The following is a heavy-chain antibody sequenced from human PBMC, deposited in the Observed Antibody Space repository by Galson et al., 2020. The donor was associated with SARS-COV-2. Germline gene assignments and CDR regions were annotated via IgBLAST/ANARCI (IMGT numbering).Heavy chain of an antibody. CDR2: IYYSGST. V-gene: IGHV4-39*07. D-gene: IGHD3-10*01. CDR3: ARDLFFITMVRGVLPRWFDP. Sequence: SETLSLTCTVSGGSISSSSYYWGWIRQPPGKGLEWIGSIYYSGSTYYNPSLKSRVTISVDTSKNQFSLKLSSVTAADTAVYYCARDLFFITMVRGVLPRWFDPWGQGTLVTVSS. J-gene: IGHJ5*02. CDR1: GGSISSSSYY.